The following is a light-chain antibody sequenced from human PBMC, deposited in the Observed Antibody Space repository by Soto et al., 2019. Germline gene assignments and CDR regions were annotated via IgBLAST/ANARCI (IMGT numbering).Light chain of an antibody. CDR2: KAS. CDR3: QHYNSYSEA. Sequence: DIQMTQSPSTLSASVGDRVTITCRASQSISDWLAWYQQKPGKVPKLLTYKASNLESGVPSRFSGSGSGTEFTLTISSLQPDDFATYYCQHYNSYSEAFGQGTKV. J-gene: IGKJ1*01. CDR1: QSISDW. V-gene: IGKV1-5*03.